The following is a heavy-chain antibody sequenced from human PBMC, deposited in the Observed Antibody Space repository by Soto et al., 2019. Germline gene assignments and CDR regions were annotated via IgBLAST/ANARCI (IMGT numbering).Heavy chain of an antibody. CDR1: GYTFTIYY. V-gene: IGHV1-46*01. J-gene: IGHJ5*02. D-gene: IGHD4-17*01. Sequence: ASVKVSCKASGYTFTIYYMHWVRQAPGQGLEWMGIINPSGGSTSYAQKFQGRVTMTRDTSTSTVYMELSSLRSEDTAVYYCAMGYDYGDSRIDNWFDPWGQGTLVTVSS. CDR2: INPSGGST. CDR3: AMGYDYGDSRIDNWFDP.